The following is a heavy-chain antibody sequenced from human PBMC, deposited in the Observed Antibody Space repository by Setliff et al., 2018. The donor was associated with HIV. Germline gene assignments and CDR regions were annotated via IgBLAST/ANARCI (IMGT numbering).Heavy chain of an antibody. CDR3: ARETMYDSRGYLSHYFDY. CDR1: GFTLRSYA. J-gene: IGHJ4*02. CDR2: ISGAGATT. D-gene: IGHD3-22*01. V-gene: IGHV3-23*01. Sequence: GGSLRLSCEASGFTLRSYAMYWVRQAPGKGLEWVAGISGAGATTYYADSVKGRFTISRDNSKDTLYLQMNCLRVEYTAVYYCARETMYDSRGYLSHYFDYWGQGTPVTVSS.